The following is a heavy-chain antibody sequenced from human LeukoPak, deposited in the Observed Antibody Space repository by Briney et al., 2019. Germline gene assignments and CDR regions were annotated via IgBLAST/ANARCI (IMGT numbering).Heavy chain of an antibody. J-gene: IGHJ4*02. V-gene: IGHV4-30-2*01. CDR2: IYDSGSA. CDR1: GDSITISGSC. Sequence: PSETLSLTCAVSGDSITISGSCWRWVRQPLGKCLEWIGYIYDSGSAYYNPSLKSRVTISLVRSKNQFSLKLNSVTAADTAVYYCARDFISQSPIPAYWGQGTMVSVSS. CDR3: ARDFISQSPIPAY. D-gene: IGHD2-21*01.